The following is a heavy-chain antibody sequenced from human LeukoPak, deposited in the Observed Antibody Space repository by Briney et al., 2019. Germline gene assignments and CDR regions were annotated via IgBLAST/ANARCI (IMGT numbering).Heavy chain of an antibody. J-gene: IGHJ4*02. D-gene: IGHD1-1*01. CDR2: IYYSGST. CDR1: GGSVSSGSYY. Sequence: KPSETLSLTCTVSGGSVSSGSYYWSWIRQPPGKGLEWIGYIYYSGSTNYNPSLKSRVTISVDTSKNQFSLKLSSVTAADTAVYYCAANEGSDLDYWGRGTLVTVSS. V-gene: IGHV4-61*01. CDR3: AANEGSDLDY.